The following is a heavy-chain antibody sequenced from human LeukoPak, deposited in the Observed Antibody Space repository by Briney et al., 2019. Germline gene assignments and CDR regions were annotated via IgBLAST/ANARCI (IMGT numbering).Heavy chain of an antibody. V-gene: IGHV4-39*01. CDR2: IYYSGSP. Sequence: PSETLSLTCTVSGGSISSNNYYWAWIRQPPGKGLECIGSIYYSGSPSYNPSLKSRVTISVDTSKNQFSLRLSSVTAADAAVYYCATWRTAKTGFDYWGQGTLVTVSS. J-gene: IGHJ4*02. CDR3: ATWRTAKTGFDY. CDR1: GGSISSNNYY. D-gene: IGHD1-1*01.